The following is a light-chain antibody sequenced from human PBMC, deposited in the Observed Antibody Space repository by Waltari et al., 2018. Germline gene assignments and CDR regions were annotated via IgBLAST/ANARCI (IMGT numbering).Light chain of an antibody. CDR1: SNNIGFYDL. J-gene: IGLJ1*01. V-gene: IGLV2-23*02. CDR2: DVI. Sequence: QSALTQPASVSGSPGQSITISCTGSSNNIGFYDLVSWYKQHPGKAPKLIIFDVIKRPSGFSDRCSGSKSGNTASLTISGLQTEDDADYYCCSYSGSGSFPYVFGPGTRVAVL. CDR3: CSYSGSGSFPYV.